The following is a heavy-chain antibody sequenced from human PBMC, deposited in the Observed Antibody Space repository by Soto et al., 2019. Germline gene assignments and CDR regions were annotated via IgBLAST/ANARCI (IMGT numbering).Heavy chain of an antibody. CDR3: VRDARGGGLLLWDC. CDR2: ISEGGTTT. D-gene: IGHD3-16*01. V-gene: IGHV3-48*03. J-gene: IGHJ4*02. Sequence: EVQLVESGGGLAQSGGSLRLSCAASGFMLNDYEMNWVRQAPGKGLEWVSYISEGGTTTHYTDSVKGRFTISRDNAKESLYLQMNSLTPEDTATYFCVRDARGGGLLLWDCWGQGVVVSVSS. CDR1: GFMLNDYE.